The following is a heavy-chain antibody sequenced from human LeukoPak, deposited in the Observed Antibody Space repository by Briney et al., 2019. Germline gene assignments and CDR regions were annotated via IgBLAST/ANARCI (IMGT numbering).Heavy chain of an antibody. D-gene: IGHD3-10*02. Sequence: GGSRKLSCTASGFTFKLSAMTWVRQAPGKGLEWVSAIGGTGDSTYYSDSVKGRFTISRDNFKNTLYLQMDSLRAEDTATYYYARDRGPYVGIDNNWFDPWGQGTLVIVSS. CDR1: GFTFKLSA. CDR3: ARDRGPYVGIDNNWFDP. V-gene: IGHV3-23*01. CDR2: IGGTGDST. J-gene: IGHJ5*02.